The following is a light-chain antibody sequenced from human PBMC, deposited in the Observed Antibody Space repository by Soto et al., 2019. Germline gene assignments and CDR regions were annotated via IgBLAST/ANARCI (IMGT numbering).Light chain of an antibody. CDR1: QTISSW. CDR3: PHYNSDSEA. Sequence: IQMTQSPSTLSGSVGDRVTITCRASQTISSWLAWYQQKPGKAPKLLIYKASTLKSGVPSRFSGSGSGTEFTLTISSLQPDDFATYYCPHYNSDSEAFGQGSKVEIX. J-gene: IGKJ1*01. V-gene: IGKV1-5*03. CDR2: KAS.